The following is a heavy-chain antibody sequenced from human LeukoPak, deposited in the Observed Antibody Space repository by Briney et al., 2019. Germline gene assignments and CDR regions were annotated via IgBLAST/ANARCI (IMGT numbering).Heavy chain of an antibody. J-gene: IGHJ1*01. D-gene: IGHD6-19*01. V-gene: IGHV4-30-2*01. CDR3: ARGISDFQH. Sequence: PSQTLSLTCAVSGGSISNGNYCWSWIRQPPGKGLEWIGYIYHSGNTYYNPSLKSRVTISVDRSKNQFSLKLTSVTAADTAVYYCARGISDFQHWGQGTLVTVSS. CDR1: GGSISNGNYC. CDR2: IYHSGNT.